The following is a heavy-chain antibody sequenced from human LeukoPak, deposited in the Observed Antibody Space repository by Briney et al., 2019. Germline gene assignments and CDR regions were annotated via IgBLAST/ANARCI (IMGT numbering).Heavy chain of an antibody. CDR2: IWYDGSNK. J-gene: IGHJ2*01. Sequence: GGSLRLPCAASGFTFSSYGMHWVRQAPGKGLEWVAVIWYDGSNKYYADSVKGRFTISRDNSKNTLYLQMNSLRAEDTAVYYCARDGFTMIVVGWYFDLWGRGTLVTVSS. D-gene: IGHD3-22*01. CDR3: ARDGFTMIVVGWYFDL. CDR1: GFTFSSYG. V-gene: IGHV3-33*01.